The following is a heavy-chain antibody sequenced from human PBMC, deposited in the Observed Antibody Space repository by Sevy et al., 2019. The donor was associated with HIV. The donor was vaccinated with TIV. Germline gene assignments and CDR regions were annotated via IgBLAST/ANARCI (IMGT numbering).Heavy chain of an antibody. Sequence: GGSLRLSCAASRFAFYDYSMSWIRQAPGKGLEWVATLYFGCGKINYSDSVKGRFTISRDNSKNSFYLQMDNLRVEDTALYYCARQGCTRPHDYWGHGTRVTVSS. V-gene: IGHV3-23*01. J-gene: IGHJ4*01. CDR1: RFAFYDYS. CDR2: LYFGCGKI. D-gene: IGHD2-8*01. CDR3: ARQGCTRPHDY.